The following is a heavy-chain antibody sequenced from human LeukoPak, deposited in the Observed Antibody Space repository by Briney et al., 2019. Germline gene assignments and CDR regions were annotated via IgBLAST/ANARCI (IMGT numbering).Heavy chain of an antibody. CDR2: ISSSSSTI. D-gene: IGHD5-12*01. J-gene: IGHJ4*02. CDR1: GFTFSSYN. CDR3: ARDKPVATLGNYFDY. V-gene: IGHV3-48*01. Sequence: GGSLRLSCAASGFTFSSYNMNWVRQAPRKGLEWVSHISSSSSTIYYADSAKGRFTISRDNAKNSLYLQMNSLRAEDTAVYYCARDKPVATLGNYFDYWGQGTLVTVSS.